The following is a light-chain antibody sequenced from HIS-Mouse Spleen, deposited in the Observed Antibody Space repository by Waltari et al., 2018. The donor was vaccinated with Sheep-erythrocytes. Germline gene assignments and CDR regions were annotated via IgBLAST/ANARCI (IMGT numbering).Light chain of an antibody. CDR2: EVS. V-gene: IGLV2-8*01. J-gene: IGLJ3*02. Sequence: QSALTQPPPASGSPGQSVTISCTGTSSDVGGYNHVPWYQQPPGKAPKLMIYEVSKRPSGVPDRFSGSKSGNTASLTVSGLQAEDEADYYCSSYAGSNNWVFGGGTKLTVL. CDR1: SSDVGGYNH. CDR3: SSYAGSNNWV.